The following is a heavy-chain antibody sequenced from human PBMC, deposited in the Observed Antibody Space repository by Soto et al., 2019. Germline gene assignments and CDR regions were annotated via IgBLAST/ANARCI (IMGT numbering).Heavy chain of an antibody. V-gene: IGHV4-4*02. J-gene: IGHJ4*02. D-gene: IGHD3-10*01. CDR3: ATGSLYYYGSGGMWDS. Sequence: QVRLQESGPGLVKPSGTLSLTCLVSGGSMSSPNWWSWVRQAPGKGLEWIAEMHHSGATNYNPSLKSRVIISIDKSKKQFSLNLSSVTAEDSAVYYCATGSLYYYGSGGMWDSWGRGALVTVSS. CDR2: MHHSGAT. CDR1: GGSMSSPNW.